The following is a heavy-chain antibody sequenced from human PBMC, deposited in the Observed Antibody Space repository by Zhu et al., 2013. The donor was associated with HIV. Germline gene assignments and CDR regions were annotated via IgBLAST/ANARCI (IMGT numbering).Heavy chain of an antibody. CDR3: ATPPPLQWQLGDHDAFDL. D-gene: IGHD6-19*01. CDR1: RNILTELS. Sequence: QVQLIQSGAEAKKPGASVKVPCKVSRNILTELSVHWVRQAPGKGLEWMGGFDPEDGETIYAQNFQGRVTMTEDTSTDTAYMELSSLSSEDTAVYYCATPPPLQWQLGDHDAFDLWAKGQWSPSLQ. J-gene: IGHJ3*01. V-gene: IGHV1-24*01. CDR2: FDPEDGET.